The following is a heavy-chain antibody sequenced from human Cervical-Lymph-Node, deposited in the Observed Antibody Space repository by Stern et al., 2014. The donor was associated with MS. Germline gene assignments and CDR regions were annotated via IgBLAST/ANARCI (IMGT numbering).Heavy chain of an antibody. CDR1: GFTFSSYA. CDR2: ISYDGSNK. Sequence: VQLVESGGGVVQPGRSLRLSCAASGFTFSSYAMHWVRQAPGKGLEWVVVISYDGSNKYYADSVKGRFTISRDNSKNTLYLQMNSLRAEDTAVYYCAREMIAAAGTIPFDYWGQGTLVTVSS. J-gene: IGHJ4*02. CDR3: AREMIAAAGTIPFDY. V-gene: IGHV3-30*01. D-gene: IGHD6-13*01.